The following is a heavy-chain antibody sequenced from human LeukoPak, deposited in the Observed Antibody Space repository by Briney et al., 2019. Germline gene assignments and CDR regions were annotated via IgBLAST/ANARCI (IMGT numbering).Heavy chain of an antibody. J-gene: IGHJ4*02. CDR2: ISAYNGNT. D-gene: IGHD3-22*01. V-gene: IGHV1-18*01. CDR3: ARGGGYYDSSGYYYEKD. CDR1: GYTFTSYG. Sequence: ASVTVSCKASGYTFTSYGISWVRQAPGQGLEWMGWISAYNGNTNYAQKLQGRVTMTTDTSTSTAYMELRSLRSDDTAVYFCARGGGYYDSSGYYYEKDWGQGTLVTVSS.